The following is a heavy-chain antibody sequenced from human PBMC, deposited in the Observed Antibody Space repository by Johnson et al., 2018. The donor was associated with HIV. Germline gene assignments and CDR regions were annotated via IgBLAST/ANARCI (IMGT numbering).Heavy chain of an antibody. V-gene: IGHV3-66*01. D-gene: IGHD3-16*01. Sequence: VQLVESGGGLVQPGGSLRLSCAASGFTFSSNYMSWVRQAPGKGLEWVSVIYSGGSTFYADSVKGRFTISRDNSKNTLYLQMNSLRAEDTTVFYCARGALGDWVDAFDIWGQGTMVTVSS. J-gene: IGHJ3*02. CDR3: ARGALGDWVDAFDI. CDR2: IYSGGST. CDR1: GFTFSSNY.